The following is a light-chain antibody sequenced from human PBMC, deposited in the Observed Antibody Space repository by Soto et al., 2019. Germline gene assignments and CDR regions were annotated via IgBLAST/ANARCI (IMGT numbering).Light chain of an antibody. CDR1: QSVGSY. CDR3: QQRSDSPST. J-gene: IGKJ4*01. CDR2: DAS. V-gene: IGKV3-11*01. Sequence: EIVLTQSPVTLSLSPGERATLSCRASQSVGSYFAWYQQKPGQAPRLLIYDASSRATSIPARFSGSGSGTDFTLTISSLEPEDFAVYCCQQRSDSPSTFGGGTRVEIK.